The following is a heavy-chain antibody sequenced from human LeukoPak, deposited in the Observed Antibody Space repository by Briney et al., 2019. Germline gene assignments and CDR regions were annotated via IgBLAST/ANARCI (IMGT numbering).Heavy chain of an antibody. Sequence: SVKVSCKASGGTFSSCAISWVRQAPGQGLEWMGGIIPIFGTANYAQKFQGRVTITADESTSTAYMELSSLRSEDTAVYYCGVGATPDAFDIWGQGTMVTVSS. CDR2: IIPIFGTA. D-gene: IGHD1-26*01. V-gene: IGHV1-69*13. J-gene: IGHJ3*02. CDR3: GVGATPDAFDI. CDR1: GGTFSSCA.